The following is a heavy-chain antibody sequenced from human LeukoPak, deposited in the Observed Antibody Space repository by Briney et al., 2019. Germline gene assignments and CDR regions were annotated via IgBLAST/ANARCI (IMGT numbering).Heavy chain of an antibody. CDR3: AKGPYALAAAGPDY. CDR1: GFTFSSYA. Sequence: GGSLRLSCAASGFTFSSYALSWVRQAPGKGLEWVSAISGSGGSTYYADSVKGRFTISRDNSKNTLYLQMNSLRAEDTAVYYCAKGPYALAAAGPDYWGQGTLVTVSS. J-gene: IGHJ4*02. CDR2: ISGSGGST. V-gene: IGHV3-23*01. D-gene: IGHD6-13*01.